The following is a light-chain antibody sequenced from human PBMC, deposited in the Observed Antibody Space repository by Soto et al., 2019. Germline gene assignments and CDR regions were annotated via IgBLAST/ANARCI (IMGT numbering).Light chain of an antibody. Sequence: EIVLTQSPGSLSLSPGERATLSCRASQSVSSYLAWYQQKPGQAPRLLISGASSRATGFPDRFSGSGSGTDFSLTISRLEPEDSAVYYCQQYSSPPRTFGQGTNVEIK. V-gene: IGKV3-20*01. J-gene: IGKJ1*01. CDR3: QQYSSPPRT. CDR1: QSVSSY. CDR2: GAS.